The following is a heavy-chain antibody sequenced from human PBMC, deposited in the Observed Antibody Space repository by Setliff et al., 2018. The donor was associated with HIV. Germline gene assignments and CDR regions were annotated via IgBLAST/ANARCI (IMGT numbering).Heavy chain of an antibody. CDR3: AMLFSYGRDGLFDL. V-gene: IGHV3-23*01. CDR1: GFTFSSYT. D-gene: IGHD5-18*01. Sequence: GGSLRLSCSASGFTFSSYTMSWVRQAPGKGLEWVSGISGSGANTYHAASVKGRFTISRDNSKNTLYLQMNSLRAEDTAVFSCAMLFSYGRDGLFDLWGRGTRVTVSS. J-gene: IGHJ2*01. CDR2: ISGSGANT.